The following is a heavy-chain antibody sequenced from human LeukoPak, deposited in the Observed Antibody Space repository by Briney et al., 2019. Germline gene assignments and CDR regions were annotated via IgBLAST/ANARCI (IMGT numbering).Heavy chain of an antibody. V-gene: IGHV3-48*03. CDR3: ARVPLVVVAATPGGIDY. Sequence: GGSLRLSCAASGFTFSSFEMNWVRQAPGKGLEWVSYISSSGSTIYYADSVKGRFTISGDNAKNSLYLQINSLRAEDTAVYYCARVPLVVVAATPGGIDYWGQGTLVTVSS. CDR2: ISSSGSTI. D-gene: IGHD2-15*01. CDR1: GFTFSSFE. J-gene: IGHJ4*02.